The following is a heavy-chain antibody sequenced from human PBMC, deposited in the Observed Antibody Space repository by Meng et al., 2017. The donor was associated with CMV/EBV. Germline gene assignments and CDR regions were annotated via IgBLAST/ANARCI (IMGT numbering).Heavy chain of an antibody. Sequence: GGSLRLSCAASGFTFSSYEMNWVRQAPGKGLEWVSYISSSGSTIYYADSVKGRFTISRDNAKNSLYLQMNSLRAEDTAVYYCAREGLWSSSSYYYGMDVWGQGTTVTVSS. CDR3: AREGLWSSSSYYYGMDV. CDR2: ISSSGSTI. D-gene: IGHD6-6*01. J-gene: IGHJ6*02. V-gene: IGHV3-48*03. CDR1: GFTFSSYE.